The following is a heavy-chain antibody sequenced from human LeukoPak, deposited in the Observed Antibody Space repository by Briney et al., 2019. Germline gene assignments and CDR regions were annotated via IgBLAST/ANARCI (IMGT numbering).Heavy chain of an antibody. D-gene: IGHD3-22*01. V-gene: IGHV3-30-3*01. J-gene: IGHJ1*01. CDR2: ISYDGSNK. CDR3: ARASTITMIVVVPFAEYFQH. CDR1: GFTFSSYA. Sequence: PGGSLRLSCAASGFTFSSYAMHWVRQAPGKGLEWVAVISYDGSNKYYADSVKGRFTISRDNSKNTLYLQMNSLRAEDTAVYYCARASTITMIVVVPFAEYFQHWGQGTLVTVSS.